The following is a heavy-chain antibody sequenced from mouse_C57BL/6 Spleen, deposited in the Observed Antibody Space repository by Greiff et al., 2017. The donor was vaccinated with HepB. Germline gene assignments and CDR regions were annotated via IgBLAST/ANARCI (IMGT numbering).Heavy chain of an antibody. CDR3: ARAEGNYYGSSIPFDY. CDR2: IDPSDSYT. J-gene: IGHJ2*01. CDR1: GYTFTSYW. V-gene: IGHV1-50*01. D-gene: IGHD1-1*01. Sequence: QVQLQQPGAELVKPGASVKLSCKASGYTFTSYWMQWVKQSPGQGLEWIGEIDPSDSYTNYNQKFKGKATLTVDTSSSTAYMQLSSLTSEDSAVYYCARAEGNYYGSSIPFDYWGQGTTLTVSS.